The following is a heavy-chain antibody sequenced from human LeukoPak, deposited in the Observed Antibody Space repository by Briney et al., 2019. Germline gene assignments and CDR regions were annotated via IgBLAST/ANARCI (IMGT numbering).Heavy chain of an antibody. Sequence: SETLSLTCTVSGGSISSGDYYWSWIRQPPGKGLEWIGYIYYSGSTYYNPSLKCRVTISVDTSKNQFSLKLSSVTAADTAVYYCARVRGGVFDYWGQGTLVTVSS. D-gene: IGHD3-16*01. J-gene: IGHJ4*02. CDR3: ARVRGGVFDY. V-gene: IGHV4-30-4*08. CDR2: IYYSGST. CDR1: GGSISSGDYY.